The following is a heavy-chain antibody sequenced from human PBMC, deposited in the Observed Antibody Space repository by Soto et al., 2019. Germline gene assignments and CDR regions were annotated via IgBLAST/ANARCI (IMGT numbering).Heavy chain of an antibody. CDR1: GFTFSNYA. CDR3: ASRRFYDSRGYYYYYFDD. Sequence: EVQLLESGGGLVQPGGSLRLSCAASGFTFSNYAMSWVRQAPEKGLEWVSGIGGSGGDTYYADSVKGRFTISRDNSKNTLYLQMNSLRAEDTAIYYCASRRFYDSRGYYYYYFDDWGQGTLVTVSS. CDR2: IGGSGGDT. J-gene: IGHJ4*02. V-gene: IGHV3-23*01. D-gene: IGHD3-22*01.